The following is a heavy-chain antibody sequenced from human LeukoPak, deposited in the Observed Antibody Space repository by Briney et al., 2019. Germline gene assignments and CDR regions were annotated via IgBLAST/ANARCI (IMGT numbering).Heavy chain of an antibody. V-gene: IGHV3-23*01. D-gene: IGHD3-16*02. CDR3: AKVSYDYVWGSYRPRTYYFDY. CDR2: ISGSGGST. CDR1: GFTFSSYA. Sequence: PGGSLRPSCAASGFTFSSYAMSWVRQAPGKGLEWVSAISGSGGSTYYADSVKGRFTISRDNSKNTLYLQMNSLRAEDTAVYYCAKVSYDYVWGSYRPRTYYFDYWGQGTLVTVSS. J-gene: IGHJ4*02.